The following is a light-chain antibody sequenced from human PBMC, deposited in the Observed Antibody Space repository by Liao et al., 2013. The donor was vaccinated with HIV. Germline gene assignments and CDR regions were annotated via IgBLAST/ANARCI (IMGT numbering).Light chain of an antibody. CDR1: NVGSKY. CDR2: SNT. Sequence: SYVLTQSPSVSVAPGETARIACGGNNVGSKYVHWYQQKPGQAPVLVIFSNTDRPSGIPERFSGSNSGNTATLTISRVEAGDEADYYCQVWDDSSYHIVFGGGTTLTV. CDR3: QVWDDSSYHIV. V-gene: IGLV3-21*04. J-gene: IGLJ2*01.